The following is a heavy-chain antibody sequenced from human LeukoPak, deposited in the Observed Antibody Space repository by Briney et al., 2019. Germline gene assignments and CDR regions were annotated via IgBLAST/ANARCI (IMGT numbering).Heavy chain of an antibody. V-gene: IGHV4-39*01. D-gene: IGHD1-26*01. CDR3: AKHWGGSYLDTFDL. J-gene: IGHJ3*01. CDR2: IYFSGTT. CDR1: GGFIRSSGYY. Sequence: SETLSLTCTVSGGFIRSSGYYWVWIRQPPGKGLEWIGSIYFSGTTYYNPSLKSRVTISVDTSKNQFSLKLNSVTAADTAVYYCAKHWGGSYLDTFDLWGQGTMVTVSS.